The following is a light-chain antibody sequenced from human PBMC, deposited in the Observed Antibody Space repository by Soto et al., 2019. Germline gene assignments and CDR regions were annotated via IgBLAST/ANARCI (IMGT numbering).Light chain of an antibody. CDR2: RAS. V-gene: IGKV1-5*03. Sequence: DIQMTQSPSTLSASVGDRVTITCRASQSVSPWLAWYQQKPGRAPNLLIYRASNVETGVPSRFSGSGSGTEFTLTISSLQPGDFATYYCQQYNNYPHTFGQGTKLES. CDR3: QQYNNYPHT. CDR1: QSVSPW. J-gene: IGKJ2*01.